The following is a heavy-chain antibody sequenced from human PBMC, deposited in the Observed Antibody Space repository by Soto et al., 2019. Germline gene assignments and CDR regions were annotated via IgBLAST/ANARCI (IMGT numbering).Heavy chain of an antibody. V-gene: IGHV3-23*01. D-gene: IGHD2-2*01. Sequence: GGSLRLSCAASGFTFSSYAMSWVRQAPGKGLEWVSAISGSGGSTYYADSVKGRYTLSRDNSKNTLYLQMNSLRAEDSAVYYCAKEVDTREYVVVPAAPLSEAFDIWGQGTMVTVSS. CDR3: AKEVDTREYVVVPAAPLSEAFDI. J-gene: IGHJ3*02. CDR1: GFTFSSYA. CDR2: ISGSGGST.